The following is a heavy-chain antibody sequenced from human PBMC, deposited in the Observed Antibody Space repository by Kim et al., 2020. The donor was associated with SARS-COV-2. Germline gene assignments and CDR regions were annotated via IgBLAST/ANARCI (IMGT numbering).Heavy chain of an antibody. CDR2: ISYDGSNK. CDR1: GFTFSSYG. CDR3: AKGGGGGIAVGVDDY. J-gene: IGHJ4*02. D-gene: IGHD6-19*01. Sequence: GGSLRLSCAASGFTFSSYGMHWVRQAPGKGLEWVAVISYDGSNKYYADSVKGRFTISRDNSKNTLYLQMNSLRAEDTAVYYCAKGGGGGIAVGVDDYWGQGTLVTVSS. V-gene: IGHV3-30*18.